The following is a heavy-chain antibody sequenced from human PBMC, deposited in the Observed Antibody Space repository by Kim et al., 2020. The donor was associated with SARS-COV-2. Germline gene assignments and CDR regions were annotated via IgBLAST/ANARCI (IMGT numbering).Heavy chain of an antibody. CDR2: IYYSGST. J-gene: IGHJ4*02. CDR1: GGSISSSSYY. V-gene: IGHV4-39*07. D-gene: IGHD6-6*01. Sequence: SETLSLTCTVSGGSISSSSYYWGWIRQPPGKGLEWIGSIYYSGSTYYNPSLKSRVTISVDTSKNQFSLKLSSVTAADTAVYYCAREGSSSSEYYFDYWGQGTLVTVSS. CDR3: AREGSSSSEYYFDY.